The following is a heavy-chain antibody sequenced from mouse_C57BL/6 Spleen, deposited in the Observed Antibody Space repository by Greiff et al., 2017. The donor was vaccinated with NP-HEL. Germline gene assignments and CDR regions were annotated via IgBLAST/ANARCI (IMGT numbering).Heavy chain of an antibody. CDR3: ARDEFFDY. Sequence: EVQRVESGGGLVKPGGSLKLSCAASGFTFSSYAMSWVRQTPEKRLEWVATISDGGSYTYYPDNVKGRFTISRDNAKNNLYLQMSHLKSEDTAMYYCARDEFFDYWGQGTTLTVSS. CDR2: ISDGGSYT. V-gene: IGHV5-4*01. J-gene: IGHJ2*01. CDR1: GFTFSSYA.